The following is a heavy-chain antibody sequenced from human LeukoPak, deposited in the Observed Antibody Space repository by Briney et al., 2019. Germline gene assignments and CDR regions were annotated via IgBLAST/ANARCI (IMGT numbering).Heavy chain of an antibody. CDR1: GYTFTSYC. J-gene: IGHJ4*02. V-gene: IGHV1-2*02. Sequence: ASVKVSRKASGYTFTSYCMHWVRQAPGQGLEWMGWINPNSGGTNYAQKFQGRVTMTRDTSISTAYMELSRLRSDDTAVYYCARDRAGVSDYWGQGTLVTVSS. D-gene: IGHD7-27*01. CDR3: ARDRAGVSDY. CDR2: INPNSGGT.